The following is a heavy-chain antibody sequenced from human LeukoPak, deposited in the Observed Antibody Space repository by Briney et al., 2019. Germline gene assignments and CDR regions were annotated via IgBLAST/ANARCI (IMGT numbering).Heavy chain of an antibody. D-gene: IGHD2-15*01. Sequence: GGSLRLSCAASGLTFSTYNMNWVRQAPGKGLEWVSYIDSSNSPIYYADSVKGRFTISRDNGKNSLYLQMNSLRDEDTAVYYCARDRCSGGSCYFDYWGQGTLVTGSS. CDR2: IDSSNSPI. CDR3: ARDRCSGGSCYFDY. CDR1: GLTFSTYN. V-gene: IGHV3-48*02. J-gene: IGHJ4*02.